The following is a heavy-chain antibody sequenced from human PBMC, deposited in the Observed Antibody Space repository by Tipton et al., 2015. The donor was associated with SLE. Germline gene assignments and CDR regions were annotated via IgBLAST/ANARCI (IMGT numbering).Heavy chain of an antibody. J-gene: IGHJ3*02. D-gene: IGHD2-2*01. CDR1: GFTFSRHW. CDR3: TRESHATFDI. V-gene: IGHV3-7*01. Sequence: SLRLSCAASGFTFSRHWMAWVRQAPGKGLEWVATMDLDGTEKFYVGSVKGRFTISRDNAKNSLYLQLNSLRAEDTAVYYCTRESHATFDIWGQGTMVIVSS. CDR2: MDLDGTEK.